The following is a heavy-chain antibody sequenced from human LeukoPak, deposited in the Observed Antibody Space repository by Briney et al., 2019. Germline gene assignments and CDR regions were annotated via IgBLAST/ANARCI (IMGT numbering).Heavy chain of an antibody. CDR1: GFTFSSHW. CDR2: IKQDGNEK. Sequence: GGSLRLSCVDSGFTFSSHWMTWVRQAPGKGLEWVANIKQDGNEKYYADSVKGRFTISRDNAKNTVYLQMNSLRAEDTAVYYCVGSSGWWGFDYWGQGTLVTVSS. J-gene: IGHJ4*02. D-gene: IGHD6-19*01. V-gene: IGHV3-7*01. CDR3: VGSSGWWGFDY.